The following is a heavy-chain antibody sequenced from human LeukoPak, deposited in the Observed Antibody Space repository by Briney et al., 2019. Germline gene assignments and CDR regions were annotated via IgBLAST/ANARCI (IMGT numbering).Heavy chain of an antibody. D-gene: IGHD3-16*01. V-gene: IGHV3-33*08. J-gene: IGHJ4*02. CDR2: IWYDGSKK. CDR1: GFTFSTYG. Sequence: PGRSLRLSCAASGFTFSTYGMHWVRQAPGKGLEWVAVIWYDGSKKFYADSVNGRFTISRDDSKNTLYLQMSGLRADDTAVYYCAGAYSAGWFTYWGQGTPVTVSS. CDR3: AGAYSAGWFTY.